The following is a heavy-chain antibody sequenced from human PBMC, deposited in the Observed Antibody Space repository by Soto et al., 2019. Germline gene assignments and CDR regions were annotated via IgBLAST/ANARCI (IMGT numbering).Heavy chain of an antibody. CDR3: ARLLTEGATFREDAFDI. V-gene: IGHV1-18*01. Sequence: QVELMQSGGEVKRPGASVKVSCKSSRYTFTSHGISWVRQAPGQGLEWMGWISTFNGKTDSAQKFQVRITMTTDTRTNTAYMELRNLRSDDTAVYYCARLLTEGATFREDAFDIWGQGTKVTVSS. CDR2: ISTFNGKT. D-gene: IGHD1-26*01. J-gene: IGHJ3*02. CDR1: RYTFTSHG.